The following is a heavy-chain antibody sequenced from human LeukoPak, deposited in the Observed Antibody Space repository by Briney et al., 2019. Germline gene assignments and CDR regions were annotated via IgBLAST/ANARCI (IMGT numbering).Heavy chain of an antibody. V-gene: IGHV3-53*01. CDR1: GFTFSSYA. CDR2: IYSGGST. Sequence: GGSLRLSCAASGFTFSSYAMSWVRQAPGKGLEWVSVIYSGGSTYYADSVKGRFTISRDNSKNTLYLQMNSLRAEDTAVYYCARDLRGYDFWSGYYPEEDGMDVWGQGTTVTVSS. CDR3: ARDLRGYDFWSGYYPEEDGMDV. J-gene: IGHJ6*02. D-gene: IGHD3-3*01.